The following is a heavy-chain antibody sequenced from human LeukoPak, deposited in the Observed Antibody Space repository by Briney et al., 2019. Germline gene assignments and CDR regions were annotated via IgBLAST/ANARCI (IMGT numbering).Heavy chain of an antibody. CDR3: ARGLYYCGRECYSFDY. D-gene: IGHD3-10*01. V-gene: IGHV3-48*03. CDR2: ISSSGSTI. Sequence: GGSLRLSCAASGFTFSHYEMNWVRQAPGRGLEWVSYISSSGSTIYYGDSVKGRFTISRDNAKNSLYMQMTSRRAEHTAVYYWARGLYYCGRECYSFDYWGQGTLVTVSS. J-gene: IGHJ4*02. CDR1: GFTFSHYE.